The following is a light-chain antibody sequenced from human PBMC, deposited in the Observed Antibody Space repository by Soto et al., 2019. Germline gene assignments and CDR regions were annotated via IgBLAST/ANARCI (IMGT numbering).Light chain of an antibody. J-gene: IGLJ1*01. CDR2: KGA. Sequence: ALAQPASVSGSPGQSITISCTGTSSDVGAYNSVSWYQQHPHKAPQVIIYKGAQRPSGVSNRFSGSTSGNAASLTISGLQADDEADYFCCSSAPESTYVFGSGTKVTVL. CDR3: CSSAPESTYV. CDR1: SSDVGAYNS. V-gene: IGLV2-23*01.